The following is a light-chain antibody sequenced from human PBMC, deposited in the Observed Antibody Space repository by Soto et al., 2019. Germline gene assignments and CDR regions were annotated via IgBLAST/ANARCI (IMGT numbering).Light chain of an antibody. J-gene: IGKJ1*01. CDR2: GAS. CDR1: QSVRNK. V-gene: IGKV3-15*01. CDR3: QQYNNWPRT. Sequence: EIVVPQSPATLSVSPGERLTLSCRASQSVRNKVAWYQQKPGQTHRVIISGASTRATGIPARFSGSGSGTEFTLTISSLQSEEFAVYYCQQYNNWPRTFGKGNKVAIK.